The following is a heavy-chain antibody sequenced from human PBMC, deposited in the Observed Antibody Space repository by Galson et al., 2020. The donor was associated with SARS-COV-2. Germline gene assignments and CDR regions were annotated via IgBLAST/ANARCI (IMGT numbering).Heavy chain of an antibody. Sequence: SETLSLTCTVSGGSISSSSYYWGWIRQPPGKGLEWIGSIYYRGSTYYNPSLKSRVTISVDTSKNQFSLKLSSVTAADTAVYYCSRLLDCSGGSCPHNWFDPWGQGTLFTVSS. CDR3: SRLLDCSGGSCPHNWFDP. J-gene: IGHJ5*02. V-gene: IGHV4-39*01. D-gene: IGHD2-15*01. CDR2: IYYRGST. CDR1: GGSISSSSYY.